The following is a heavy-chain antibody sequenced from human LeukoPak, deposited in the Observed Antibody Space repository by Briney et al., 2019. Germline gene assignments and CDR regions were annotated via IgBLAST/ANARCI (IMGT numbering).Heavy chain of an antibody. CDR2: ISYDGSNK. CDR3: ATTGNTLGSYYYMDV. D-gene: IGHD3-16*01. CDR1: GFTFSSYA. V-gene: IGHV3-30-3*01. J-gene: IGHJ6*03. Sequence: GGSLRLSCAASGFTFSSYAMHWVRQAPGKGLEWVAVISYDGSNKYYADSVKGRFTISRDNSKNTLYLQMNSLRAEDTAVYYCATTGNTLGSYYYMDVWGKGTTVTVSS.